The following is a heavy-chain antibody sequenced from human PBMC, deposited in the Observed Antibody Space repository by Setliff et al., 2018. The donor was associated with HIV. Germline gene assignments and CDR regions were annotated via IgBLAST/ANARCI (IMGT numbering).Heavy chain of an antibody. V-gene: IGHV2-70*11. Sequence: PSETLSLTCTVSGGSISSHYWSWIRQPPGKALEWLARIDWDDDKRYNTSLKTRLIISKDTSKNQVVLTMTNMDPVDTATYYCALKPRYYYGLDVWGQGTTVTVSS. J-gene: IGHJ6*02. CDR2: IDWDDDK. CDR3: ALKPRYYYGLDV. CDR1: GGSISSHYW.